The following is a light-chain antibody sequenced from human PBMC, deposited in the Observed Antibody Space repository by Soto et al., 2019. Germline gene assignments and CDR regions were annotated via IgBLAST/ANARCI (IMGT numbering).Light chain of an antibody. CDR2: LGS. J-gene: IGKJ1*01. CDR1: QSLLHSNGYNY. V-gene: IGKV2-28*01. Sequence: DIVVTQSPLTLPVTPGETASISCRSSQSLLHSNGYNYLDWYLQKPWQSPQLLIYLGSNRASGVPDMFSGSGSGTDFTLKISRVEAEDVGVYYCVQALQSPPWTFGQGTKVEIK. CDR3: VQALQSPPWT.